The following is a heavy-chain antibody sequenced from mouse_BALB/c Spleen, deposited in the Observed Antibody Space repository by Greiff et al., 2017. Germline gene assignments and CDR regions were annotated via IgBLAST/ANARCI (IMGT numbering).Heavy chain of an antibody. CDR3: TRRANSYWYFDV. Sequence: LQQPGSELVRPGASVKLSCKASGYTFTSYWMHWVKQRHGQGLEWIGNIYPGSGSTNYDEKFKSKGTLTVDTSSSTAYMHLSSLTSEDSAVDYCTRRANSYWYFDVWGAGTTVTVSS. J-gene: IGHJ1*01. D-gene: IGHD3-1*01. CDR1: GYTFTSYW. V-gene: IGHV1S22*01. CDR2: IYPGSGST.